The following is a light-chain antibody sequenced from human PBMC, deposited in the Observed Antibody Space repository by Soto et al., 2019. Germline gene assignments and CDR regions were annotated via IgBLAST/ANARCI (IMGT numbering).Light chain of an antibody. V-gene: IGKV3-11*01. CDR1: QSVSSY. CDR2: DAS. J-gene: IGKJ1*01. CDR3: QQRSNWPWT. Sequence: EIVLTQSPATLSLSPGERATLSCRASQSVSSYLAWYQQKPGQAPRLLIYDASNRATGIPARFSGSGSGTDFTLTISSLEPEDFEVYYCQQRSNWPWTFGQGTKVDLK.